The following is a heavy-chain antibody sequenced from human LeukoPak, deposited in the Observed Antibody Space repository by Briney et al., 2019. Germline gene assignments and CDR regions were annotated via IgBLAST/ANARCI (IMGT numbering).Heavy chain of an antibody. V-gene: IGHV3-73*01. D-gene: IGHD1-26*01. CDR2: IRSKANSYAT. J-gene: IGHJ5*02. Sequence: GGSLRLSCAASGFTFSGSAVHWVRQASGKGLEWVGRIRSKANSYATAYAASVKGRFTISRDDSKNTAYLQMNSLKTEDTAVYYCTSLVVGARNWFDPWGQGTLVTVSS. CDR1: GFTFSGSA. CDR3: TSLVVGARNWFDP.